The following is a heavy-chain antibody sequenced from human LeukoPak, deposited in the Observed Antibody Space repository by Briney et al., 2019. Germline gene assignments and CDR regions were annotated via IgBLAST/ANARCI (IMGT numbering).Heavy chain of an antibody. Sequence: GGSLRLSCSASGFTFSSYSMNWVRQAPGKGLEWVSSISSSSRYISYADSVKGRFTISRDNATNSLYLQMNSLRAEDTAVYYCARVPIAARRSYYYYYGMDVWGQGTTVTVSS. CDR2: ISSSSRYI. CDR3: ARVPIAARRSYYYYYGMDV. V-gene: IGHV3-21*01. D-gene: IGHD6-6*01. CDR1: GFTFSSYS. J-gene: IGHJ6*02.